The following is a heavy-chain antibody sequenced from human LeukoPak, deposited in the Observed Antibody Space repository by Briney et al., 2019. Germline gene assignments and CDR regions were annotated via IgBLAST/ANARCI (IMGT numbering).Heavy chain of an antibody. CDR1: GYTFTSYY. D-gene: IGHD5-18*01. V-gene: IGHV1-46*01. CDR2: INPSGGST. Sequence: ASVKVSCKASGYTFTSYYMHWVRQAPGQGLEWMGIINPSGGSTSYAQKSQGRVTMTRDTSTSTVYMELSSLRSEDTAVYYCAREGDVDTATWHWFDPWGQGTLVTVPS. CDR3: AREGDVDTATWHWFDP. J-gene: IGHJ5*02.